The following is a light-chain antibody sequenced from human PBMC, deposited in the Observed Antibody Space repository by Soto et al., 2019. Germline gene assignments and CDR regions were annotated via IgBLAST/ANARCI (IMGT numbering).Light chain of an antibody. CDR3: SSYTSSSTHYV. Sequence: QSALTQPASESGSPGQSITISCTGTSSDVGGYNYVSWYQQHPGKAPKLMIYDVSNRPSGVSNRFSGSKSGNTASLTISGLQAEDEADYYCSSYTSSSTHYVFGTGTKVTVL. CDR1: SSDVGGYNY. J-gene: IGLJ1*01. CDR2: DVS. V-gene: IGLV2-14*01.